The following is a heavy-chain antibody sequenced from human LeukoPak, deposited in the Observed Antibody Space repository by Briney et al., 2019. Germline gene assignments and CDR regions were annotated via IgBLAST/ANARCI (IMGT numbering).Heavy chain of an antibody. CDR2: IYTSGST. V-gene: IGHV4-4*07. D-gene: IGHD4-23*01. J-gene: IGHJ4*02. CDR1: GGSISSYY. CDR3: ARAVVTPLLDYFDY. Sequence: SETLSLTCTVSGGSISSYYRSWIRQPAGKGLEWIGRIYTSGSTNYNPSLKSRVTMSVDTSKNQFSLKLSSVTAADTAVYYCARAVVTPLLDYFDYWGQGTLVTVSS.